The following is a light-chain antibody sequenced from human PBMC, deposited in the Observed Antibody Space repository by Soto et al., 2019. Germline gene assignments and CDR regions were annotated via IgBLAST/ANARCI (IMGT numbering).Light chain of an antibody. Sequence: DIQMTQSPSSLSASVGDRVTITCRASESIARHLNWYQQKPGKAPKLLIYAASSLQNGVPSRFRGGGSGTDFTLTISNLQPEDFATYYCQQTYSTLSITLGHGTRLEI. CDR1: ESIARH. CDR2: AAS. V-gene: IGKV1-39*01. CDR3: QQTYSTLSIT. J-gene: IGKJ5*01.